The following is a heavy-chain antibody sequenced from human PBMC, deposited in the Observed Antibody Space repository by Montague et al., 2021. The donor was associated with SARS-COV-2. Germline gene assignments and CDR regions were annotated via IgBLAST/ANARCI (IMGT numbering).Heavy chain of an antibody. Sequence: SETRSLTCTVSGGSISSSSYYWGWIRQPPGKGLEWIGHIYYSGSTXYNPSLKSRVTISVGTSKNQFSLKLSSVTAADTAVYYCARVFPRWLQFDPYFDYWGQGTLVTVSS. CDR1: GGSISSSSYY. D-gene: IGHD5-24*01. V-gene: IGHV4-61*05. J-gene: IGHJ4*02. CDR3: ARVFPRWLQFDPYFDY. CDR2: IYYSGST.